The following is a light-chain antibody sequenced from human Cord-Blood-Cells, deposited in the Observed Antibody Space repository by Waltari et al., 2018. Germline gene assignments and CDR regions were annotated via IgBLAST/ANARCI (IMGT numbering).Light chain of an antibody. Sequence: DIQMTQPPSYLSASVGDRVTITCRASQSISSYLHWYQQKPGKAPKLLIYAASSLQSGVPSRFSGSGSGTDFTLTISSLQPEDFATYYCQQSYSTPYTFGQGTKLEIK. CDR3: QQSYSTPYT. CDR1: QSISSY. CDR2: AAS. J-gene: IGKJ2*01. V-gene: IGKV1-39*01.